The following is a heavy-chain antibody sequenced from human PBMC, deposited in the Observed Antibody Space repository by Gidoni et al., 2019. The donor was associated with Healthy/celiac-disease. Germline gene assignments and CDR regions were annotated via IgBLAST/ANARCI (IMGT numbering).Heavy chain of an antibody. CDR3: AREYYYGSGSYSPNWFDP. V-gene: IGHV1-3*01. D-gene: IGHD3-10*01. Sequence: QVQLVQSGAEVKKPGASVKVSCKASGYTFTSYAMHWVRQAPGQRLEWMGWINAGNGNTKYSQKFQGRVTIPRDTSASTAYMELSSLRSEDTAVYYCAREYYYGSGSYSPNWFDPWGQGTLVTVSS. CDR1: GYTFTSYA. J-gene: IGHJ5*02. CDR2: INAGNGNT.